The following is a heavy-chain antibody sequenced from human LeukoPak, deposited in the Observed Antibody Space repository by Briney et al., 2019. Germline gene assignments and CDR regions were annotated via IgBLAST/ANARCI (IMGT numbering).Heavy chain of an antibody. D-gene: IGHD3-22*01. J-gene: IGHJ3*02. CDR1: GGSISSYY. V-gene: IGHV4-59*01. Sequence: KPSETLSLTCTVSGGSISSYYWSWIRQPPGKGLEWIGYIYYSGSTNYNPSLKSRVTISVDTSKNQFSLKLSSVTAADTAVYYCARDLTRTYYYDSSGYDAFDIWGQGTMVTVSS. CDR2: IYYSGST. CDR3: ARDLTRTYYYDSSGYDAFDI.